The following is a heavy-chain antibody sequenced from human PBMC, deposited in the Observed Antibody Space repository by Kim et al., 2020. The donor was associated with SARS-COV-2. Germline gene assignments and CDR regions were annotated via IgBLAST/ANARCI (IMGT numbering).Heavy chain of an antibody. CDR2: MYDSGNH. V-gene: IGHV4-31*03. CDR3: AREGRVGLRPYGVDV. Sequence: SETLSLTCSVSGASFSDYGNYWTWIRQHPGMGLEWIGYMYDSGNHYYNPSLRSRVTISLDTYKNQFSLRLGSVTAADTAVYYCAREGRVGLRPYGVDVWGQGTAVTVSS. J-gene: IGHJ6*02. CDR1: GASFSDYGNY. D-gene: IGHD3-16*01.